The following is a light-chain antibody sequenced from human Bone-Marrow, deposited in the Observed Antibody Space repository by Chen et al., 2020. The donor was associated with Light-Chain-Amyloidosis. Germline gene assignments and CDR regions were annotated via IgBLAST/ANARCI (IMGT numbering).Light chain of an antibody. CDR3: QSADSSGTYEVR. CDR2: RDT. J-gene: IGLJ2*01. Sequence: SYELTQPPSVSVSPGQTARITCSGDDLPTKYAYWYQQKPGQAPVLVIHRDTERPSGISERFSGSSSGATATLTSSGVQAGEEADYHCQSADSSGTYEVRFGGGTKLTVL. CDR1: DLPTKY. V-gene: IGLV3-25*02.